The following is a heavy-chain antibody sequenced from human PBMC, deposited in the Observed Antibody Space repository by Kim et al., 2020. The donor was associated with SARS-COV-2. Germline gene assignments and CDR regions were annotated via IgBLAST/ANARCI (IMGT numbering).Heavy chain of an antibody. CDR1: GGTFSSYA. CDR2: IIPILGIA. Sequence: SVKVSCKASGGTFSSYAISWVRQAPGQGLEWMGRIIPILGIANYAQKFQGRVTITADKSTSTPYMELSSLRSEDTAVHYCARVSGDRSSTSFYAVYYYY. D-gene: IGHD2-2*01. CDR3: ARVSGDRSSTSFYAVYYYY. V-gene: IGHV1-69*04. J-gene: IGHJ6*01.